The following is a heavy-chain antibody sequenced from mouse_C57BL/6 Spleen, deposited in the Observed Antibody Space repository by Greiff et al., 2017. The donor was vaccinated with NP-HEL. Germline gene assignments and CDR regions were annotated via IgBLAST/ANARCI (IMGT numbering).Heavy chain of an antibody. V-gene: IGHV1-18*01. Sequence: EVQPQQSGPELVKPGASVKIPCKASGYTFTDYNMDWVKQSPGKSLEWIGDINPNNGGTIYKQKFKGKATLTVDKSSHTAYMELRSLTSEDTAVYYCALISTVVPFGYWGQGTLVTVSA. CDR3: ALISTVVPFGY. CDR2: INPNNGGT. D-gene: IGHD1-1*01. CDR1: GYTFTDYN. J-gene: IGHJ3*01.